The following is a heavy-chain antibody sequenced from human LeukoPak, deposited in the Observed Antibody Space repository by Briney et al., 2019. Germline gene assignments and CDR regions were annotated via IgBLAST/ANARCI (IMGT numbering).Heavy chain of an antibody. CDR3: ARGIAGTTRGLDY. D-gene: IGHD1-1*01. CDR1: GGSISSYY. Sequence: SETLSLTCTVSGGSISSYYWSWIRQPPGKGLEWIGDIYYSGSTNYNPSLKGRVTISVDTSPNQFSLKLSSVTAADTAVYYCARGIAGTTRGLDYWGQGTLVTVSS. V-gene: IGHV4-59*01. J-gene: IGHJ4*02. CDR2: IYYSGST.